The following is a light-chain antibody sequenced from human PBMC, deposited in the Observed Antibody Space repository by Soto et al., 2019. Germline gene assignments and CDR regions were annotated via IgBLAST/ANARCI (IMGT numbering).Light chain of an antibody. Sequence: EIAMTQSPGTLSLSPGERATLSCRASQSVTSNFLAWYLQKPGQAPRLLIYGASSRATGIPDRFSGSGSGTDFTLTISRLEPEDFAVYYCQQYSSSPSFGQGTRLEIK. CDR3: QQYSSSPS. CDR2: GAS. V-gene: IGKV3-20*01. J-gene: IGKJ5*01. CDR1: QSVTSNF.